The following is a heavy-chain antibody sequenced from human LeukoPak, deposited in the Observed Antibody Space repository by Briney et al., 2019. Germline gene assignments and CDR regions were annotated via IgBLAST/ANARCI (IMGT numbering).Heavy chain of an antibody. J-gene: IGHJ5*02. CDR3: AREGGAYCSSTSCSFEKYNWFDP. V-gene: IGHV1-2*06. CDR1: GYTFTGYY. CDR2: INPNSGGT. Sequence: ASVKVSCKASGYTFTGYYMHWVRQAPGQGLEWMGRINPNSGGTNYAQKFQGRVTMTRDTSISTAYMELSRLRSEDTAVYYCAREGGAYCSSTSCSFEKYNWFDPWGQGTLVTVSS. D-gene: IGHD2-2*01.